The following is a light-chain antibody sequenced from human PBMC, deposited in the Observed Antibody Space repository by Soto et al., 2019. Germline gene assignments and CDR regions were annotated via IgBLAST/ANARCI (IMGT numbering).Light chain of an antibody. CDR1: SDDIDSYTY. J-gene: IGLJ2*01. CDR2: DVS. Sequence: QSALTQPASVSGSPGQSITISCTGTSDDIDSYTYVSWYQQYPGRAPKVMIYDVSSRPPGVYNRFSGSKSGNTASLTISGLQAEDEADYYCVSYSTSSTDVVFGGGTKLTVL. CDR3: VSYSTSSTDVV. V-gene: IGLV2-14*01.